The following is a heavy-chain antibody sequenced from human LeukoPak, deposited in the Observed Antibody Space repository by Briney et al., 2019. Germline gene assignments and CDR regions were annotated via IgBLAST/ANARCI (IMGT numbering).Heavy chain of an antibody. CDR2: ISLTGLT. J-gene: IGHJ4*02. CDR3: SRENGAFSPFGY. CDR1: GGSISNTNW. Sequence: PSETPSLTCGVSGGSISNTNWWSWVRQPPGQGLEWIGEISLTGLTHYNPSLESRVTVSLDKSTNQLSLNLTSVTAADTAVYYCSRENGAFSPFGYWGQGILVTVLS. D-gene: IGHD2-8*01. V-gene: IGHV4-4*02.